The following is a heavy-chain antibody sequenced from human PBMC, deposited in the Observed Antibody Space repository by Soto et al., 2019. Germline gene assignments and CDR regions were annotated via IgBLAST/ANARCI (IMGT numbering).Heavy chain of an antibody. J-gene: IGHJ6*02. CDR1: GYTITRYY. V-gene: IGHV1-46*01. D-gene: IGHD2-2*01. Sequence: GASVKVSCKASGYTITRYYMHWVRQAPGQGREWMGIINPSSSATRYSQKFQGRVTMTRDVSTSTGDMELSGVRSEDTGEYYGAIASCSSGKCYRLYSYDMDVWGQGTTVTVS. CDR3: AIASCSSGKCYRLYSYDMDV. CDR2: INPSSSAT.